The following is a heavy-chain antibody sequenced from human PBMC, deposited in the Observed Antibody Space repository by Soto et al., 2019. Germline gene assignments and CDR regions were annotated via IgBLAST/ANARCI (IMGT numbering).Heavy chain of an antibody. D-gene: IGHD3-9*01. J-gene: IGHJ4*02. Sequence: SETLSLTCAVYGGSFRPYYWSWIRQSPGKGLEWIGEVNHSGNTNYNPSLKTRVIISTDPSKNKFSLKLASVTAADTAVYFCARGMLTHARVDYWGQGNLVTVSS. CDR1: GGSFRPYY. CDR2: VNHSGNT. V-gene: IGHV4-34*01. CDR3: ARGMLTHARVDY.